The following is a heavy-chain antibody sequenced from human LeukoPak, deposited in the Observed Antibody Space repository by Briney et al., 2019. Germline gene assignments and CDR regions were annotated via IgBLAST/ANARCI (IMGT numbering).Heavy chain of an antibody. CDR1: GFTFSNAW. CDR2: ISSSSSYI. J-gene: IGHJ3*02. V-gene: IGHV3-21*01. Sequence: PGGSLRLSCAASGFTFSNAWVSWVRQAPGKGLEWVSSISSSSSYIYYADSVKGRFTISRDNAKNSLYLQMNSLRAEDTAVYYCARDQEYYYDSSGYRHAFDIWGQGTMVTVSS. CDR3: ARDQEYYYDSSGYRHAFDI. D-gene: IGHD3-22*01.